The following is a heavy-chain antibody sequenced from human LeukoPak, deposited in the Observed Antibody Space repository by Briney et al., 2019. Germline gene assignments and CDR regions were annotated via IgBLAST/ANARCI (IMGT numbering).Heavy chain of an antibody. CDR1: GFTFSDYY. Sequence: GGSLRLSCAASGFTFSDYYMSWICQAPGRGLEWVSYISSSGSTIYYADSVKGRFTISRDNAKNSLYLQMNSLRAEDTAVYYCARVGGATYYYYYGMDVWGQGTTVTVSS. V-gene: IGHV3-11*01. J-gene: IGHJ6*02. CDR3: ARVGGATYYYYYGMDV. D-gene: IGHD1-26*01. CDR2: ISSSGSTI.